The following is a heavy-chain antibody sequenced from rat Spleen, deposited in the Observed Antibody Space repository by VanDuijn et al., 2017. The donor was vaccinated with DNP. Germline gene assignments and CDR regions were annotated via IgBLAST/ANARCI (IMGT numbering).Heavy chain of an antibody. J-gene: IGHJ2*01. CDR1: GFIFSDYY. D-gene: IGHD1-12*02. CDR3: ATQRYYDGTYYYGFDY. V-gene: IGHV5-25*01. CDR2: INNSGDNS. Sequence: EVQLVESGGGLVQPGRSLKLSCAASGFIFSDYYMAWVRQGPTKGLEWVATINNSGDNSYYRDSVKGRFTISRDNAKSTLYLQMDSLRSEDTATYYCATQRYYDGTYYYGFDYWGQGVMVTVSS.